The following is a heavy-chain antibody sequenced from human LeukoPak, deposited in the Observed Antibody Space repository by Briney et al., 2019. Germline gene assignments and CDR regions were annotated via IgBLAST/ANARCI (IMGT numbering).Heavy chain of an antibody. D-gene: IGHD3/OR15-3a*01. V-gene: IGHV4-4*01. CDR2: IYHSGSS. CDR3: ARSYWTGYHHLDF. CDR1: GFPFSDDW. Sequence: GSLRLSCAASGFPFSDDWMSWVRQPPGRGLEWIGEIYHSGSSNYNPSLKSRLTISVDKSKNQFSLKLSSVTAADTAVYFCARSYWTGYHHLDFWGQGTLVTVSS. J-gene: IGHJ4*02.